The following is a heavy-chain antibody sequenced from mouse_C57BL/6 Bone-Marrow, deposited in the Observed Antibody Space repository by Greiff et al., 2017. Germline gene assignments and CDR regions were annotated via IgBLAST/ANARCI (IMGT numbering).Heavy chain of an antibody. J-gene: IGHJ1*03. Sequence: QVQLQQPGAELVKPGASVKLSCKASGYTFTSYWMQWVKQRPGQGLEWIGEIDPSDSYTNYNQKFKGKATLTVDTSSSTAYMQLSSLTSEDSAVYDCARREIGYYWDFDVGGRGTTVTVSS. CDR3: ARREIGYYWDFDV. CDR1: GYTFTSYW. V-gene: IGHV1-50*01. D-gene: IGHD2-2*01. CDR2: IDPSDSYT.